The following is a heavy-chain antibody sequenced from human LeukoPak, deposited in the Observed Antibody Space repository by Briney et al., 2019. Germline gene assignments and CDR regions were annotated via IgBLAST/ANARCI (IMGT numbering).Heavy chain of an antibody. J-gene: IGHJ4*02. CDR2: ISASGGNT. D-gene: IGHD4-17*01. Sequence: GGSLRLSCAASGLTFSSYAMSWVRQAPGKGLEWVSAISASGGNTYYADSVKGRFTISRDSSKNTLYLQMSSLRAEDTAIYYCAKDLRGATVTTKGDYWGRGTLVTVSS. CDR3: AKDLRGATVTTKGDY. CDR1: GLTFSSYA. V-gene: IGHV3-23*01.